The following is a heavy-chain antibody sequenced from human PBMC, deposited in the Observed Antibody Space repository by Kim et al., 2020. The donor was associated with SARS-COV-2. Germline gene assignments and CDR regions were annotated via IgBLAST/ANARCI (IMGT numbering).Heavy chain of an antibody. J-gene: IGHJ6*04. CDR2: ISGGGGSA. V-gene: IGHV3-23*01. CDR3: AKDRSEYREYSSSWYVYFGMDV. D-gene: IGHD6-13*01. CDR1: GFTFSSYA. Sequence: GGSLRLSCAASGFTFSSYAMSWVRQAPGKGLEWVSAISGGGGSAYYADSVKGRFTISRDNSKNTLYLQMNSLRAEDTAVYYCAKDRSEYREYSSSWYVYFGMDVWGAGTTVTVSS.